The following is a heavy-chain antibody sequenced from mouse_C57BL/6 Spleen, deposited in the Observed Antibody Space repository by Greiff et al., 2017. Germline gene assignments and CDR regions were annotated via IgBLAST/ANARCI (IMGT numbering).Heavy chain of an antibody. Sequence: EVKVVESEGGLVQPGSSMKLSCTASGFTFSDYYMAWVRQVPEKGLEWVANINYDGSSTYYLDSLKSRFIISRDNAKNILYLQMSSLKSEDTATYYCARGRSSGYFDYWGQGTTLTVSS. V-gene: IGHV5-16*01. D-gene: IGHD3-2*02. CDR3: ARGRSSGYFDY. J-gene: IGHJ2*01. CDR2: INYDGSST. CDR1: GFTFSDYY.